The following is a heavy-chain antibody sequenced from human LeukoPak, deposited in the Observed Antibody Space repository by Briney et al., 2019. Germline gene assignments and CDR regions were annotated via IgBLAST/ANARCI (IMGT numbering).Heavy chain of an antibody. D-gene: IGHD2-2*02. CDR1: GGTFSSYA. CDR2: IIPIFGTA. CDR3: ARAGVVVVPAAIRLNWFDP. Sequence: SVKVSCKASGGTFSSYAISWVRQAPGQGLEWMGGIIPIFGTANYAQKFQGRVTITTDESTSTAYMELSSLRSEDTAVYYCARAGVVVVPAAIRLNWFDPWGQGTLVTVSS. V-gene: IGHV1-69*05. J-gene: IGHJ5*02.